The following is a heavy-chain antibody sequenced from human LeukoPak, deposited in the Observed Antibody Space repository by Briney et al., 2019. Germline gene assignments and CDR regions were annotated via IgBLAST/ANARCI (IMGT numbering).Heavy chain of an antibody. CDR3: ARDGVLRYFDYYYYYMDV. CDR2: ISSSGTTI. CDR1: GFKFDDYN. D-gene: IGHD3-9*01. Sequence: GGSLRLSCTASGFKFDDYNMSWFRQAPGKGVEWVSYISSSGTTIYNADSVKGRFTISRDNAKNSLFLQMNSLRAEDTAVYYCARDGVLRYFDYYYYYMDVWGKGTTVTISS. J-gene: IGHJ6*03. V-gene: IGHV3-11*01.